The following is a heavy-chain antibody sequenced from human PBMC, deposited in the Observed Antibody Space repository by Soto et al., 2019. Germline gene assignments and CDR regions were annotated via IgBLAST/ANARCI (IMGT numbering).Heavy chain of an antibody. D-gene: IGHD5-12*01. CDR1: GFTFSAFN. V-gene: IGHV3-48*04. CDR2: ISTSSSNI. Sequence: EVQLVESGGGLVQPGGSLRLSCAASGFTFSAFNMNWVRQAPGKGLEWVSYISTSSSNIYYADSVKGRFTISRDNAKSSLPLQMNSLRVEDTAVYYCARDPTYSGYDYQFDYWGQGTLVTVSS. CDR3: ARDPTYSGYDYQFDY. J-gene: IGHJ4*02.